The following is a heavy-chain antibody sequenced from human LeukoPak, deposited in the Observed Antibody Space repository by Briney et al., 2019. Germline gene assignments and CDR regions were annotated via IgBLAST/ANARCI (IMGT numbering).Heavy chain of an antibody. J-gene: IGHJ4*02. CDR3: ARLLSSGSTRRIYEY. CDR1: GFTFSGYP. Sequence: GGSLRLSCAASGFTFSGYPMHWVAQAPGKGLEYVSAITRDGGGTYYASSVRGRFTISRDNSMNMLYLQMGGLRDEDMAVYYCARLLSSGSTRRIYEYWGQGTLVTVSS. D-gene: IGHD6-6*01. V-gene: IGHV3-64*01. CDR2: ITRDGGGT.